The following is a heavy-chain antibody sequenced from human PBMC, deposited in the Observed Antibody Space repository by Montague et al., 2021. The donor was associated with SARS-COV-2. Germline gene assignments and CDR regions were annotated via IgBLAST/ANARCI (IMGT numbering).Heavy chain of an antibody. CDR3: ARLISMSRGPIRHYMWFDP. J-gene: IGHJ5*02. Sequence: SETRSLTCAVSGDSIISNNWWSWVRQTPHKGLEWIGEIYHLGGTNYNPSLESRITMSIDKSNNQFSLTLTSVTAADTAVYHCARLISMSRGPIRHYMWFDPWGPGTLVTVPS. V-gene: IGHV4-4*02. CDR1: GDSIISNNW. CDR2: IYHLGGT. D-gene: IGHD3-10*01.